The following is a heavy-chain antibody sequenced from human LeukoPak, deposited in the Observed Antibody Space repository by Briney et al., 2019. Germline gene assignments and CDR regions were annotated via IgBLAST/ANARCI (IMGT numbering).Heavy chain of an antibody. V-gene: IGHV3-74*01. CDR1: GFTFSSYW. CDR2: IKSDGSST. CDR3: ARVGDDSSGYYDY. Sequence: GGSLRLSCVASGFTFSSYWMHWVRQAPGKGLVWVSRIKSDGSSTSYPDSVKGRFTISRDNAKNTLYLQMNSLRAEDTAVYYCARVGDDSSGYYDYWGQGALVTVSS. D-gene: IGHD3-22*01. J-gene: IGHJ4*02.